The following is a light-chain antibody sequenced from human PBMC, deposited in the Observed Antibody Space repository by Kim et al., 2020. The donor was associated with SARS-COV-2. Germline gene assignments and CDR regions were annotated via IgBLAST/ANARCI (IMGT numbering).Light chain of an antibody. CDR2: YDS. J-gene: IGLJ3*02. Sequence: SYELTQPPSVSVTPGKTAKITCGGNDIGSKSVHWYQQKPGQAPVLVMHYDSDRPSGIPERFSGSNSGNTATLTISRVEAGDEADYYCQVWDSSSDHPNWVFGGGTQLTVL. CDR1: DIGSKS. V-gene: IGLV3-21*04. CDR3: QVWDSSSDHPNWV.